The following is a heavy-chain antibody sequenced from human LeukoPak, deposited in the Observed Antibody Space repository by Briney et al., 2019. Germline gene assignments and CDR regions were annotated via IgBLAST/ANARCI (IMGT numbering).Heavy chain of an antibody. CDR3: ARDIVRITIFGVELRDAFDI. J-gene: IGHJ3*02. CDR2: IYSGGST. Sequence: GGSLRLSCAASGFTVSSNYMSWVRQAPGKGLEWVSVIYSGGSTYYADSVKGRFTISRDNSKNTLYLQMNSLRAEDTAVYYCARDIVRITIFGVELRDAFDIWGLGTMVTVSS. CDR1: GFTVSSNY. D-gene: IGHD3-3*01. V-gene: IGHV3-66*02.